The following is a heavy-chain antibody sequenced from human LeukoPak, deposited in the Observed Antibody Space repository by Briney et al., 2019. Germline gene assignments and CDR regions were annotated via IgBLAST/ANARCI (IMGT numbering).Heavy chain of an antibody. V-gene: IGHV3-23*01. D-gene: IGHD3-22*01. Sequence: GGPLRLSCAASGFTFSSYAMSWVRQAPGKGLEWVSAISGSGGSTYYADSVKGRFTISRDNSKNTLYLQMNSLRAEDTAVYYCAKDRNRNYYDSSGYSFDYWGQGTLVTVSS. CDR3: AKDRNRNYYDSSGYSFDY. J-gene: IGHJ4*02. CDR1: GFTFSSYA. CDR2: ISGSGGST.